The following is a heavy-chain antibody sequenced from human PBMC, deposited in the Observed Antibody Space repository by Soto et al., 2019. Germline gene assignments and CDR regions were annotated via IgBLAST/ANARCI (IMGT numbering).Heavy chain of an antibody. J-gene: IGHJ4*02. Sequence: EVQLVESGGGLVQPGRSLRLSCAASGFTFDDYAMHWVGQAPGKGLEWVSGISWNSGSIGYADSVKGRFTISRDNAKNSLYLQMNSLRAEDTALYYCAKDRLGSGHAFDYWGQGTLVTVSS. D-gene: IGHD5-12*01. CDR3: AKDRLGSGHAFDY. CDR1: GFTFDDYA. CDR2: ISWNSGSI. V-gene: IGHV3-9*01.